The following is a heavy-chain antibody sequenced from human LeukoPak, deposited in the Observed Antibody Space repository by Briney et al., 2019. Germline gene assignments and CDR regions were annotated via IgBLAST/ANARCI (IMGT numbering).Heavy chain of an antibody. J-gene: IGHJ6*02. Sequence: GGSLRLSCAASGFTFSSYGMHWVRQAPGKGLEWVAVISYDGSNKYYADSVKGRFTISRDNSKSTLYLQMNSLRAEDTAVYYCARLGYCSGGKCLDYYHMDVWGQGTTVTVSS. CDR2: ISYDGSNK. D-gene: IGHD2-15*01. V-gene: IGHV3-30*03. CDR1: GFTFSSYG. CDR3: ARLGYCSGGKCLDYYHMDV.